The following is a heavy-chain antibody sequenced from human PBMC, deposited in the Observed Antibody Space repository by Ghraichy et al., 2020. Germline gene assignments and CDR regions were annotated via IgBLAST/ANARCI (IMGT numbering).Heavy chain of an antibody. D-gene: IGHD6-13*01. V-gene: IGHV3-13*01. CDR3: AREGSMPTTSSWNDWYFDL. CDR2: IGLGGDT. J-gene: IGHJ2*01. Sequence: GGSLRLSCAASGFTFGRYDMHWVRQPPGKGLEWVSAIGLGGDTYYSDSVKDRFTISREDAENSSYLQLNSLTAGDTAVYYCAREGSMPTTSSWNDWYFDLWGRGTMVTVSS. CDR1: GFTFGRYD.